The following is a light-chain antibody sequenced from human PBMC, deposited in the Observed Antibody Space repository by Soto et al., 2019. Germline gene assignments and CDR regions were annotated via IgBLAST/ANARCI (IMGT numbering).Light chain of an antibody. Sequence: EIVMTQSPATLSVSPGERATLSCRASQSVSSNLAWYQQKPGQPPRLLIYGASTRATGIPARFSGSGSGTEFTRTINSLESEDFAVYYCQQYNNWPRTFGQGTKLEIK. CDR3: QQYNNWPRT. CDR1: QSVSSN. V-gene: IGKV3D-15*01. CDR2: GAS. J-gene: IGKJ2*02.